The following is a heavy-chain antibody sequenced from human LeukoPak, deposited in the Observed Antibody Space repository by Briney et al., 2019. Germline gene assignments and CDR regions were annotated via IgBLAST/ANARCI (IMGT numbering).Heavy chain of an antibody. J-gene: IGHJ4*02. Sequence: GGSLRLSCAASGFTFSSYSMNWVRQAPGEGLEWVSSISSSSSYIYYAASVKGRFTISKDNAKNPLYLQMNSLRAEDTAVYYCAVSTGGWFGESQFYYWGQGTLVTVSS. CDR3: AVSTGGWFGESQFYY. CDR1: GFTFSSYS. V-gene: IGHV3-21*01. D-gene: IGHD3-10*01. CDR2: ISSSSSYI.